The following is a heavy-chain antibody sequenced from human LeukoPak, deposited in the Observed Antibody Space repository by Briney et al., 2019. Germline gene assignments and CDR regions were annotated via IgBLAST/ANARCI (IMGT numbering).Heavy chain of an antibody. Sequence: ASVEVSCKASGYIFSYYGISRVRQAPGQGLEWMGWISETHGKTNYAQKFQGRVTMTTDTSTSTAYMELRNLRSDDTAVYYCALDYGDSSSGYFDLWGRGTLVTVSA. D-gene: IGHD4-17*01. CDR3: ALDYGDSSSGYFDL. V-gene: IGHV1-18*01. CDR2: ISETHGKT. CDR1: GYIFSYYG. J-gene: IGHJ2*01.